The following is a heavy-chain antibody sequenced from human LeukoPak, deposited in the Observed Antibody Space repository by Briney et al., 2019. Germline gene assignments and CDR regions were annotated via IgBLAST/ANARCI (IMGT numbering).Heavy chain of an antibody. CDR2: INPNSGGT. CDR3: ASRSDDSSGYYYADAFDI. Sequence: ASVKVSCKASGYTFTGYYMHWVRQAPGQGLEWMGWINPNSGGTNYAQKFQGRVTMTRDTSISTAYMELSRLRSDDTAVYYCASRSDDSSGYYYADAFDIWGQGTMVTVSS. J-gene: IGHJ3*02. D-gene: IGHD3-22*01. CDR1: GYTFTGYY. V-gene: IGHV1-2*02.